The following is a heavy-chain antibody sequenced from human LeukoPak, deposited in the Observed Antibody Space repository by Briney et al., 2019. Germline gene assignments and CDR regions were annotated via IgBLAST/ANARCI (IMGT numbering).Heavy chain of an antibody. CDR3: APYSSSWYVYFQH. CDR2: IYSGGST. Sequence: GGSLRLSCAASGFTVSSNYMSCVRQAPGKGLEWVSVIYSGGSTYYADSVKGRFTISRDNAKNSLYLQMNSLRAEDTAVYYCAPYSSSWYVYFQHWGQGTLVTVSS. J-gene: IGHJ1*01. D-gene: IGHD6-13*01. CDR1: GFTVSSNY. V-gene: IGHV3-66*01.